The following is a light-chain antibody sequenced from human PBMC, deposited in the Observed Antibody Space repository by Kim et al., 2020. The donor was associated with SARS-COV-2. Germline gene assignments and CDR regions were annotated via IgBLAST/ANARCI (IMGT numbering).Light chain of an antibody. CDR2: AAI. Sequence: DIQMTQSPSSLSASVGDRVAISCRTSHNIGLFLNWYLQRPGEAPHLLIYAAITLHNGVPSRFSGSGSGTDFTLTITSLQPEDFGTYYCQQSSDVPRTFGQGTKVDIK. J-gene: IGKJ1*01. V-gene: IGKV1-39*01. CDR3: QQSSDVPRT. CDR1: HNIGLF.